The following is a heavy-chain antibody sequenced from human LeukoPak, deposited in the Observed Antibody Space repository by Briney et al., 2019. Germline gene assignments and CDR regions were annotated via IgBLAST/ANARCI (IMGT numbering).Heavy chain of an antibody. Sequence: GGSLRLSCAASGFTFSNAWMSWVRQAPGKGLEWVSAISGSGGSTYYADSVKGRFTISRDNSKNTLYLQMNSLRAEDTAVYYCAKALGISPQGPYYWGQGTLVTVSS. CDR2: ISGSGGST. CDR3: AKALGISPQGPYY. J-gene: IGHJ4*02. D-gene: IGHD7-27*01. V-gene: IGHV3-23*01. CDR1: GFTFSNAW.